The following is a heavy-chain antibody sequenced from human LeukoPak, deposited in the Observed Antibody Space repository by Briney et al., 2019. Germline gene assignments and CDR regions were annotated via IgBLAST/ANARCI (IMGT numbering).Heavy chain of an antibody. J-gene: IGHJ4*02. D-gene: IGHD4-23*01. CDR1: GFTFGGYA. Sequence: GGSLRLSCTASGFTFGGYALSWFRQAPGKGLEWLSFIRSKDHGGTTEYAASVKGRFTISRDDSSSIAYLQMNSLIIEDTAVYFCTRDPHYYHGNPHDFWGQGTRVTVSS. V-gene: IGHV3-49*03. CDR3: TRDPHYYHGNPHDF. CDR2: IRSKDHGGTT.